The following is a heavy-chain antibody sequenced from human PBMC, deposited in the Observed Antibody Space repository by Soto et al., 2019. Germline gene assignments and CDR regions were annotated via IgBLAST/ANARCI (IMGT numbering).Heavy chain of an antibody. J-gene: IGHJ6*02. CDR2: ISTRGNYI. CDR1: GFTFNSYT. V-gene: IGHV3-21*04. Sequence: PVGSLRLSCIGSGFTFNSYTMNWVRQAPGKGLEWVASISTRGNYIYYADSVKGRFNISRDDADNCLFLEMNSLGVEDSALYYCTRGAPARGTEAASSGPKRGGMDVWGQGTTVTVSS. D-gene: IGHD6-13*01. CDR3: TRGAPARGTEAASSGPKRGGMDV.